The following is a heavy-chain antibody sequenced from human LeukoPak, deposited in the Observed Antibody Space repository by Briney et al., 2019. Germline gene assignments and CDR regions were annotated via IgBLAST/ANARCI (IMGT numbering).Heavy chain of an antibody. D-gene: IGHD3-16*02. J-gene: IGHJ4*02. V-gene: IGHV3-23*01. CDR3: AKPLFEGVIGIFDY. Sequence: GGSLRVSSAAPGFTFSSYAMSWVRQGPGKGLGWVSDISGSGGSTYYADSVKGRFTISRDNYKNTLYLQMNSLRAEDTAVYYCAKPLFEGVIGIFDYWGQGTLVTVSS. CDR1: GFTFSSYA. CDR2: ISGSGGST.